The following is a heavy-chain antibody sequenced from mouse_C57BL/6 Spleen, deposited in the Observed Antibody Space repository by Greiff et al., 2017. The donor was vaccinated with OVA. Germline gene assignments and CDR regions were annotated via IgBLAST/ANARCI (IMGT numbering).Heavy chain of an antibody. Sequence: VQLQQSGPELVKPGASVKISCKASGYSFTDYNMNWVKQSNGKSLEWIGVINPNYGTTSYNQKFKGKATLTVDQSSSTAYRQLNSLTSEDSAVYYCARSRGEGDYDGFAYWGQGTLVTVSA. V-gene: IGHV1-39*01. CDR2: INPNYGTT. D-gene: IGHD2-4*01. J-gene: IGHJ3*01. CDR3: ARSRGEGDYDGFAY. CDR1: GYSFTDYN.